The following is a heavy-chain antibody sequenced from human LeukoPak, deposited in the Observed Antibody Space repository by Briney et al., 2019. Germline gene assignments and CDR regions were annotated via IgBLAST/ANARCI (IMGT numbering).Heavy chain of an antibody. Sequence: GGSLRLSCAASGFTFSSYAMSWVRQAPGKGLEWVSAISSSAYTTHYADSVKGRFTISRDNSKNTLYLQMNSLRAEDTAVYYCAKAVGFFGCDAFDVWGRGTMVTVSS. J-gene: IGHJ3*01. CDR1: GFTFSSYA. D-gene: IGHD3-10*01. CDR3: AKAVGFFGCDAFDV. CDR2: ISSSAYTT. V-gene: IGHV3-23*01.